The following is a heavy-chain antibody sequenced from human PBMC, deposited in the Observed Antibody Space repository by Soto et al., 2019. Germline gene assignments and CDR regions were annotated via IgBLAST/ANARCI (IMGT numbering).Heavy chain of an antibody. J-gene: IGHJ6*02. CDR3: ARDFGGNGMDV. CDR1: GFTFSSYD. V-gene: IGHV3-13*01. Sequence: EVQLVESGGGLVQPGGSLRLSCAASGFTFSSYDMHWVRQATGKGLEWVPAIGTAGDTYYPGSVKGRFTISRENAKNSLYLQMNSLRAGDTAVYYFARDFGGNGMDVWGQGNTGTVSS. CDR2: IGTAGDT. D-gene: IGHD1-26*01.